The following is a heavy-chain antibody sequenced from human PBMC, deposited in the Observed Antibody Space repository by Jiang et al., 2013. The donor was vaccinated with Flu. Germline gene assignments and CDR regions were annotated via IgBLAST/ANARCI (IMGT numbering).Heavy chain of an antibody. CDR2: IIPIFGTA. Sequence: VKKPGSSVKVSCKASGGTFSSYAISWVRQAPGQGLEWMGGIIPIFGTANYAQKFQGRVTITADESTSTAYMELSSLRSEDTAVYYCARGVYYDFWSGYWDTSPVGIPFDPWGQGTLVTVSS. CDR3: ARGVYYDFWSGYWDTSPVGIPFDP. CDR1: GGTFSSYA. V-gene: IGHV1-69*01. J-gene: IGHJ5*02. D-gene: IGHD3-3*01.